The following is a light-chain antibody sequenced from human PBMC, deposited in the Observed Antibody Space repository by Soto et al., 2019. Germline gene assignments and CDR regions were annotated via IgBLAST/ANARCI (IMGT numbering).Light chain of an antibody. J-gene: IGKJ5*01. CDR3: QQRSNWPIT. CDR1: QSVSSSY. V-gene: IGKV3D-20*02. Sequence: LTHFAGILSLSPGERATLSCRATQSVSSSYLAWYQQKPGKPPRLLIYGASSRDTGIPARFSGRGAGTDFTLPISSLEAEDVEVYCCQQRSNWPITFGQGTRLDI. CDR2: GAS.